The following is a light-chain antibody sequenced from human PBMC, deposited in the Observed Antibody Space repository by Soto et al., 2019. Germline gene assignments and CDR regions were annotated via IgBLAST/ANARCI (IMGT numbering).Light chain of an antibody. CDR1: SSDVVGYNY. V-gene: IGLV2-14*01. J-gene: IGLJ2*01. CDR2: DVS. CDR3: SSYTSSSTLVV. Sequence: QSVLTQPASVSGSPGQSITISCTGTSSDVVGYNYVSWYQQHPGKAPTLMIYDVSYRPSGLSNRFSGSKSGNTASLTISGLQAEDEADYYCSSYTSSSTLVVCGGGTKLTVL.